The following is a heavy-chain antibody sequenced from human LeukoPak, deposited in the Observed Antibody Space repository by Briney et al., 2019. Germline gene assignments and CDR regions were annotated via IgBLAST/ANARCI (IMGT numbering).Heavy chain of an antibody. J-gene: IGHJ4*02. CDR3: ARGADWNKVGY. V-gene: IGHV4-34*01. CDR1: GGSFSGYY. D-gene: IGHD1/OR15-1a*01. CDR2: VHPSGIT. Sequence: SETLSLTCAVYGGSFSGYYWSWTRQPPGKGLEWIGEVHPSGITDSAPSLRSRVTMSRDTSKNQFSLKLSSVTAADSAVYYCARGADWNKVGYWGQGTLVTVSS.